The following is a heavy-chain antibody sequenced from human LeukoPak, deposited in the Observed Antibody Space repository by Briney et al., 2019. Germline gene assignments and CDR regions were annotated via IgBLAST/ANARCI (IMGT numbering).Heavy chain of an antibody. CDR3: ARDGHYDILTGYFQD. V-gene: IGHV3-11*01. CDR2: ITSSSSTI. J-gene: IGHJ1*01. Sequence: GGSLRLSCAASGFTFSDYYMSWIRQAPGKGLEWVSYITSSSSTIYYADSVKGRFTISRDNAKNSLYLQMNNLRAEDTAVYYCARDGHYDILTGYFQDWGQGTLVTVSS. CDR1: GFTFSDYY. D-gene: IGHD3-9*01.